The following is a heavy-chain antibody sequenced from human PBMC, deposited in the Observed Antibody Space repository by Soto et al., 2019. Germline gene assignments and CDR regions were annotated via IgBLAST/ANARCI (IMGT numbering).Heavy chain of an antibody. J-gene: IGHJ5*02. V-gene: IGHV5-51*01. CDR1: GYSFTSYW. CDR3: ATLTGDQLLYNTWFDP. D-gene: IGHD2-2*02. CDR2: IYPGDSDT. Sequence: GASLKISCKGSGYSFTSYWIGWVRQMPGKGLEWMGIIYPGDSDTRYSPSFQGQVTTSADKSISTAYLQWSSLKASDTAMYYCATLTGDQLLYNTWFDPWGQGTLVTVFS.